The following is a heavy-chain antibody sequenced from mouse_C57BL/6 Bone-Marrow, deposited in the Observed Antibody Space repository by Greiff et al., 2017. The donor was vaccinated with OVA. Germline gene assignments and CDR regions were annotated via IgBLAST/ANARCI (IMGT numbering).Heavy chain of an antibody. J-gene: IGHJ3*01. Sequence: QVQLQQPGAELVKPGASVKLSCKASGYTFTSYWMHWVKQRPGQGLEWIGMIHPNSGSTNYNEKFKSKATLTVDKSSSTAYMPLSSLTSEDSAVYYCAKTYYSNPWFAYWGQGTLVTVSA. V-gene: IGHV1-64*01. D-gene: IGHD2-5*01. CDR1: GYTFTSYW. CDR2: IHPNSGST. CDR3: AKTYYSNPWFAY.